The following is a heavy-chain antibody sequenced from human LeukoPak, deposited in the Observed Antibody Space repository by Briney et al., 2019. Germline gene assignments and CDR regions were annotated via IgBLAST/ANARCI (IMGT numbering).Heavy chain of an antibody. D-gene: IGHD4-17*01. J-gene: IGHJ6*03. V-gene: IGHV3-30*02. CDR3: AKDKNDYGDYYYMDV. CDR2: IRYDGSNK. Sequence: PGGSLRLSCAASGFTFSSYGMHWVRQAPGKGLEWVALIRYDGSNKYYADSVKGRFTISRDNSKNTLYLQMNSLRAEDTAVYYCAKDKNDYGDYYYMDVWGKGTTVTVSS. CDR1: GFTFSSYG.